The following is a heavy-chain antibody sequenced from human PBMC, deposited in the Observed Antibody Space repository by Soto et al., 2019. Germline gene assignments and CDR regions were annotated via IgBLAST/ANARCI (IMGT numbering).Heavy chain of an antibody. CDR1: GSIFRGYG. CDR2: IRYDGSNI. D-gene: IGHD2-15*01. Sequence: PGGSLRLSCAASGSIFRGYGMHWVRQAPGKGLEWVAVIRYDGSNINYADSVMGRFTISRDNSKNTLYLEMNSLRAEDTAVYYCARDGSGGTNFRGYLDYWGQGNLVTVS. J-gene: IGHJ4*02. V-gene: IGHV3-33*01. CDR3: ARDGSGGTNFRGYLDY.